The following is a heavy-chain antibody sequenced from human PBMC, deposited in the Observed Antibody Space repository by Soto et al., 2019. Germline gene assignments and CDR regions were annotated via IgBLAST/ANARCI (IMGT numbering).Heavy chain of an antibody. D-gene: IGHD5-18*01. V-gene: IGHV4-59*11. CDR3: VGGRWLQLPNY. CDR1: DGSIGSLY. CDR2: ISSSGSA. J-gene: IGHJ4*02. Sequence: PSETLSLTCSVSDGSIGSLYWSWIRQSPGKGLEWIGYISSSGSANYNPSLKSRVTISVDTSKNQFSLKLSSVTAADTALYYCVGGRWLQLPNYWGQGNLVTVSS.